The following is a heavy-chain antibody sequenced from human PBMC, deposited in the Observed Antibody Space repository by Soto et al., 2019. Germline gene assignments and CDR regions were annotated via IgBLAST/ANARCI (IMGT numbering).Heavy chain of an antibody. V-gene: IGHV3-33*08. J-gene: IGHJ5*02. D-gene: IGHD2-8*01. Sequence: QMQVVESGGGVVQSGASLRLSCEAPGITFSSYGMHWVRQAPGKGLEWVAVIWYDGTVKHYADSVKGRFTISRDNSKNTLYLQMNSLRAEDTAVYYCARAGIQYAEQVGWLDPGGQGTLVTVSS. CDR1: GITFSSYG. CDR3: ARAGIQYAEQVGWLDP. CDR2: IWYDGTVK.